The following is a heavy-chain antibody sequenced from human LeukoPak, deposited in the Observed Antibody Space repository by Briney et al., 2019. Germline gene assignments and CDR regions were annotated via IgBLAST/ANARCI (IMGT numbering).Heavy chain of an antibody. Sequence: GGSLRLSCAASGFTFSSYGMTWVRQAPGKGLEWVSGISGSGGSTYYEDSVKGRFTISRDNTKNTLYLQMNSLRAEDTAVYYCAKNSGGTCYSHLDYWGQGTLVTVSS. CDR3: AKNSGGTCYSHLDY. D-gene: IGHD2-15*01. CDR2: ISGSGGST. V-gene: IGHV3-23*01. J-gene: IGHJ4*02. CDR1: GFTFSSYG.